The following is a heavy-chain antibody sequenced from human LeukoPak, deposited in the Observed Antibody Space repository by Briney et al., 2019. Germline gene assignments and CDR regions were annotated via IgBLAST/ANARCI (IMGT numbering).Heavy chain of an antibody. D-gene: IGHD2-2*01. CDR1: GGSFSGYY. J-gene: IGHJ3*02. CDR2: INHSGST. V-gene: IGHV4-34*01. CDR3: ARGGSYQLLSDAFDI. Sequence: SETLSLTCAVYGGSFSGYYWSWIRQPPGKGLEWIGEINHSGSTNYNPSLKSRLTISVDTSKNQFSLKLSSVTAADTAVYYCARGGSYQLLSDAFDIWGQGTMVTVSS.